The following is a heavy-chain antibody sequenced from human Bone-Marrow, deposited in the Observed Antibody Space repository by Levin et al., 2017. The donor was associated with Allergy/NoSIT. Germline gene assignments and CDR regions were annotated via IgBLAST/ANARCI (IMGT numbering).Heavy chain of an antibody. J-gene: IGHJ4*02. CDR1: GFTFSRNW. CDR2: INQDGGEK. Sequence: GGSLRLSCAASGFTFSRNWMTWVRQAPGKGLEWVANINQDGGEKYYADSMKGRFTVSRDNAKNSLYLEMNSLRAEDTAVYYCATYNWNNGREFDYWGQGTLVTVSS. D-gene: IGHD1/OR15-1a*01. V-gene: IGHV3-7*01. CDR3: ATYNWNNGREFDY.